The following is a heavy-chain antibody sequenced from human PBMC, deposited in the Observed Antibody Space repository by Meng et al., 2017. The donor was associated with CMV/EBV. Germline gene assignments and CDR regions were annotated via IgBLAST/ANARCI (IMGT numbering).Heavy chain of an antibody. D-gene: IGHD5-24*01. CDR2: IRSDDST. J-gene: IGHJ4*02. V-gene: IGHV3-53*01. CDR1: GFSVTSYF. Sequence: ESLKISCAVSGFSVTSYFMTWVRQAPGKGLEYVSFIRSDDSTNYAKSVQGRFTISRDNSKNTVFLLINSLRAEDTALYYCARACRQVNNCYLDYWGQGTLVTVSS. CDR3: ARACRQVNNCYLDY.